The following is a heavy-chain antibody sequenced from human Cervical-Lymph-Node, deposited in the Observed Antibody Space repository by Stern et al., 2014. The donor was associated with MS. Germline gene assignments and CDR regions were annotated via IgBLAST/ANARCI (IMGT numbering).Heavy chain of an antibody. Sequence: QVQLVQSGAEVKTPGASVKVSCKASGYTFAGYHVQWVRQAPGQGLEWVGWILPKTGDTNYAQKFQGRVSMTGDTSISTAYMELSGLTFDDTATYYCARDRDFSSWGDFDYWGQGTLVTVSP. CDR2: ILPKTGDT. J-gene: IGHJ4*02. CDR3: ARDRDFSSWGDFDY. CDR1: GYTFAGYH. V-gene: IGHV1-2*02. D-gene: IGHD6-13*01.